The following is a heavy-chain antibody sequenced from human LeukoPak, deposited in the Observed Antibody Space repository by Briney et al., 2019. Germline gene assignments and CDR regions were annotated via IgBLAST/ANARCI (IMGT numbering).Heavy chain of an antibody. CDR2: IYTSGST. Sequence: PSETLSLTCTVSGGSISSYYWSWIRQPAGKGLEWIGRIYTSGSTNYNPSLKSRVTMSVDTSKNQFSLKLSSVTAADTAVYYCAREGYYFDSSDYPIVTSYWGQGTLVTVSS. CDR3: AREGYYFDSSDYPIVTSY. V-gene: IGHV4-4*07. CDR1: GGSISSYY. D-gene: IGHD3-22*01. J-gene: IGHJ4*02.